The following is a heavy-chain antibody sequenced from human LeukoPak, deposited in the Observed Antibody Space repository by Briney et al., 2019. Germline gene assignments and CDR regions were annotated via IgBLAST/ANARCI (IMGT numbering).Heavy chain of an antibody. Sequence: GGSLRLSCAASGFTFSDYYMSWIRQAPGKGLEWVSAISGSGGSTYYADSVKGRFTISRDNSKNTLYLQMNSLRAEDTAVYYCAKVGRNCSSTSCYADYWGQGTLVTVSS. CDR3: AKVGRNCSSTSCYADY. V-gene: IGHV3-23*01. CDR2: ISGSGGST. CDR1: GFTFSDYY. D-gene: IGHD2-2*01. J-gene: IGHJ4*02.